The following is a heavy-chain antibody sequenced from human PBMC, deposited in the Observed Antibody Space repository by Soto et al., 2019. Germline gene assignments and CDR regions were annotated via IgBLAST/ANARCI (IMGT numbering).Heavy chain of an antibody. D-gene: IGHD4-4*01. J-gene: IGHJ4*02. CDR2: ISYDGSNK. CDR3: ARDAVTEGPFDY. V-gene: IGHV3-30-3*01. CDR1: GFTFSSYA. Sequence: ESGGGVVQPGRSLRLSCAASGFTFSSYAMHWVRQAPGKGLEWVAVISYDGSNKYYADSVKGRFTISRDNSKNTLYLQMNSLRAEDTAVYYCARDAVTEGPFDYWGQGTLVTVSS.